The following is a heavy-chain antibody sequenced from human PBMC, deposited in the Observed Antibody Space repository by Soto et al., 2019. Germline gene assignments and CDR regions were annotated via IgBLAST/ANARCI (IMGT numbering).Heavy chain of an antibody. CDR2: IRDKANHYAT. J-gene: IGHJ4*02. Sequence: EVQLVESGGGWVQPGGSLKLSCSGSGFSFSASAIHWVRQASGQGLEWVGRIRDKANHYATAYDVSVRGRFTISSDDSENTAYLQMNSLKTEDTAVYYCTRPPSGSYGDDSDYWGQGTLVTVSS. V-gene: IGHV3-73*02. CDR3: TRPPSGSYGDDSDY. D-gene: IGHD1-26*01. CDR1: GFSFSASA.